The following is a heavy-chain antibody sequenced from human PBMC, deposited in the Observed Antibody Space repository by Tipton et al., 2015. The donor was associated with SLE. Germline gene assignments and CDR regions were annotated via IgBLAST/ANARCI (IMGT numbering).Heavy chain of an antibody. CDR1: GFNFNLYW. Sequence: SLRLSCAASGFNFNLYWMSWVRQAPGKGLEWVANIKDDGSKKDYVDSVKGRFTISRDNVKKSLYLQINSLTAEDTAVYYCTRDIPGGTSDFDYWGQGTLVIVSS. D-gene: IGHD3-16*01. CDR3: TRDIPGGTSDFDY. CDR2: IKDDGSKK. V-gene: IGHV3-7*01. J-gene: IGHJ4*02.